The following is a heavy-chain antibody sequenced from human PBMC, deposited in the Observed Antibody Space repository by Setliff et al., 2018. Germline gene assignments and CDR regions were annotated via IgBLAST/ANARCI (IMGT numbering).Heavy chain of an antibody. V-gene: IGHV7-4-1*02. CDR2: INTNTGNP. CDR1: GYTFSSYA. J-gene: IGHJ6*03. Sequence: GASVKVSCKASGYTFSSYAMGWMRQAPGQRLEWMGWINTNTGNPSYAQDFTGRLVFSLDTSVSTAYPQISSLKAEDSAVYYCARASRFGTTVWKGDYYMDVWGKGTTVTVSS. D-gene: IGHD4-4*01. CDR3: ARASRFGTTVWKGDYYMDV.